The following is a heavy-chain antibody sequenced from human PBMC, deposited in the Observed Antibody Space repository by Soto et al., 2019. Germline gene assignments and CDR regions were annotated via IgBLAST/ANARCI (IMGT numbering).Heavy chain of an antibody. CDR3: ARDKLTDRNWFDP. CDR2: ISSSSSYI. D-gene: IGHD1-26*01. J-gene: IGHJ5*02. V-gene: IGHV3-21*01. Sequence: VGSLRLSCAASGFTFSSYSMNWVRQAPGKGLEWVSSISSSSSYIYYADSVKGRFTISRDNAKNSLYLQMNSLRAEDTAVYYCARDKLTDRNWFDPWGQGTLVTVSS. CDR1: GFTFSSYS.